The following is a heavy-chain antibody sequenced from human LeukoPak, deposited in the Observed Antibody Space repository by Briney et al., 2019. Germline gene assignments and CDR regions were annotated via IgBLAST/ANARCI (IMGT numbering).Heavy chain of an antibody. CDR1: GYTFTSYY. D-gene: IGHD2-15*01. CDR3: ARGYCSGGSCYSHTDYYYYYYGMDV. CDR2: ISAYNGNT. J-gene: IGHJ6*02. V-gene: IGHV1-18*04. Sequence: GASVKVSCKASGYTFTSYYMHWVRQAPGQGLEWMGWISAYNGNTNYAQKLQGRVTMTTGTSTSTAYMELRSLRSDDTAVYYCARGYCSGGSCYSHTDYYYYYYGMDVWGQGTTVTVSS.